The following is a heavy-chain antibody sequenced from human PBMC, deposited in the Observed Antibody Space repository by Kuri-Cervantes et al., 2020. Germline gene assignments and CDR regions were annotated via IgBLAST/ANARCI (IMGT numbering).Heavy chain of an antibody. CDR2: IYYSGST. CDR3: ARDARDDAFDI. V-gene: IGHV4-59*01. CDR1: GGSFSGYY. Sequence: GSLRLSCAVYGGSFSGYYWSRIRQPPGKGLEWIGYIYYSGSTNYNPSLKSRVTISVDTSKNQFSLKLSSVTAADTAVYYCARDARDDAFDIWGQGTMVTVSS. J-gene: IGHJ3*02.